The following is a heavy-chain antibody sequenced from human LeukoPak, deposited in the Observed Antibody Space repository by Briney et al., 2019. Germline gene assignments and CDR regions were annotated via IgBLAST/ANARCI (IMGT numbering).Heavy chain of an antibody. CDR1: GFTFSSYW. CDR2: INPDGSST. J-gene: IGHJ5*02. CDR3: ARAGSYYDKARFDP. D-gene: IGHD1-26*01. Sequence: GGSLRLSCAASGFTFSSYWIHWVRQAPGKGLVWVSRINPDGSSTSYADPVKGRFTISRDNAKNTLYLQMNSLRAEDTAVYYCARAGSYYDKARFDPWGQGTLVTVSS. V-gene: IGHV3-74*01.